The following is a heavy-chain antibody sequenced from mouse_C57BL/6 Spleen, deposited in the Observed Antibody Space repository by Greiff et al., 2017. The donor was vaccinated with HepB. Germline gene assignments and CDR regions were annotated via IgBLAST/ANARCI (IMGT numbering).Heavy chain of an antibody. CDR1: GYSFTGYY. V-gene: IGHV1-42*01. CDR3: ARPNVDLYYFDY. J-gene: IGHJ2*01. Sequence: EVQLQQSGPELVKPGASVKISCKASGYSFTGYYMNWVKQSPEKSLEWIGEINPSTGGTTYNQKFKAKATLTVDKSSSTAYMQLKSLTSEDSAVYYCARPNVDLYYFDYWGQGTTLTVSS. CDR2: INPSTGGT.